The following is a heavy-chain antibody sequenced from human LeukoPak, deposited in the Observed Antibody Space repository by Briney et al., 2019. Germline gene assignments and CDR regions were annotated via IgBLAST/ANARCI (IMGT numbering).Heavy chain of an antibody. Sequence: GGSLRLSCAASGFTFSDYYMSWIRQAPGKGLEWVSYISSSGSTIYYADSVKGRFTISRDNAKNSLYLQMNSLRAEDTAVYYCASPPLYYYDSSGYAGTKYYFDYWGQGTLVTVPS. CDR2: ISSSGSTI. J-gene: IGHJ4*02. V-gene: IGHV3-11*01. CDR3: ASPPLYYYDSSGYAGTKYYFDY. D-gene: IGHD3-22*01. CDR1: GFTFSDYY.